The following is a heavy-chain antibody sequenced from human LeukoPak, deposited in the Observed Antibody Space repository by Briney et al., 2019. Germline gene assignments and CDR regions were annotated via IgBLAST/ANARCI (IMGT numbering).Heavy chain of an antibody. CDR2: ISAYNGNT. D-gene: IGHD3-3*01. CDR3: ARGQTYYDFWSGYYYWFDP. J-gene: IGHJ5*02. Sequence: ASVKVSCKASGYTFTSYGISWVRQAPGRGVEGVGWISAYNGNTNYAQKLQGRVTMTTDTSPSTAYMEVRSLRSDDTAVYYCARGQTYYDFWSGYYYWFDPWGQGTLVTVSS. V-gene: IGHV1-18*01. CDR1: GYTFTSYG.